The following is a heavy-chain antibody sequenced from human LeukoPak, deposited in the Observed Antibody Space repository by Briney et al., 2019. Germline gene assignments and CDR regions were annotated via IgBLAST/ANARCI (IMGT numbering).Heavy chain of an antibody. Sequence: ASVKVSCKASGYTFSSYGISWVRQAPGQGLEWMGWSSAYNGNTNYAQKLQGRVTMTTDTSTSTAYMELRSLRSDDTAVYYCAREKLGYYFDYWGQGTLVTVSS. V-gene: IGHV1-18*01. CDR3: AREKLGYYFDY. D-gene: IGHD7-27*01. CDR2: SSAYNGNT. J-gene: IGHJ4*02. CDR1: GYTFSSYG.